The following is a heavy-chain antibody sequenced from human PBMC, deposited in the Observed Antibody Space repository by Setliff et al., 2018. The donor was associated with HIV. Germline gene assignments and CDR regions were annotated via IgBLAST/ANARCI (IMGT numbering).Heavy chain of an antibody. Sequence: LSLTCTVSGGFIGSGDGHWTWIRQSPGEGLEWIGYIFYSGYANYNPSLKSRVTISVDTSKNQFSLKLSSVTAADTAVYYCATYYYDSSGYQVDAFDIWGQGTMVTVSS. CDR2: IFYSGYA. CDR1: GGFIGSGDGH. V-gene: IGHV4-30-4*08. J-gene: IGHJ3*02. D-gene: IGHD3-22*01. CDR3: ATYYYDSSGYQVDAFDI.